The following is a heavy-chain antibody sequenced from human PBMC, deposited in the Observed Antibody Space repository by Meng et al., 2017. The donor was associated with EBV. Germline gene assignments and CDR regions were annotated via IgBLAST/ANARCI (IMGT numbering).Heavy chain of an antibody. D-gene: IGHD3-10*01. Sequence: QITLKESGPALVKPTQTLPLPCTFSGSSLTTRGMGVGWIRQPQGKPLEWLTLVYWANDDRYSPFLRNRLSIPNDTSKNQVFLRLTNMDPVDSGTYYCAHVAYRRGISYFDSWGQGILVTVSS. CDR2: VYWANDD. V-gene: IGHV2-5*02. J-gene: IGHJ4*02. CDR1: GSSLTTRGMG. CDR3: AHVAYRRGISYFDS.